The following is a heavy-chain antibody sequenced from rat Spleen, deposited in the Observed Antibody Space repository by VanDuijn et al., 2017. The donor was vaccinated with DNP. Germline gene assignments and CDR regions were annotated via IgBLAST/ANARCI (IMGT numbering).Heavy chain of an antibody. CDR2: ISPSGGGT. V-gene: IGHV5S11*01. J-gene: IGHJ4*01. Sequence: EVQLVESGGGLVQPGRSLKLSCAASGIIFSDHYMAWVRQAPTKGLEWVTSISPSGGGTYYRDSVKGRFTISRDNAKSTLYLQMDSLRSEETATYYCARVQLGYYALDAWGQGTSVTVSS. CDR3: ARVQLGYYALDA. CDR1: GIIFSDHY. D-gene: IGHD5-1*01.